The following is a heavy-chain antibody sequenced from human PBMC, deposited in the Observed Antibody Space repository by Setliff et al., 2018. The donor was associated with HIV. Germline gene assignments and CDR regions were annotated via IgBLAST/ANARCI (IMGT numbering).Heavy chain of an antibody. CDR1: GYAFATYD. CDR2: ISAENGNT. D-gene: IGHD6-19*01. Sequence: ASVKVSCKPSGYAFATYDINWVRQAPGQGLEWLGWISAENGNTNYAQKFQGRVIMTTDTSTSTAYMELKSLRSDDTAVYFCARDRSPTVAGTFGYWGQGTLVTVSS. CDR3: ARDRSPTVAGTFGY. V-gene: IGHV1-18*01. J-gene: IGHJ4*02.